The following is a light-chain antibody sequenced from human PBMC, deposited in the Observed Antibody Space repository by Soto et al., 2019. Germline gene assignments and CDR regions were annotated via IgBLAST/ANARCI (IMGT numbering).Light chain of an antibody. V-gene: IGLV1-40*01. J-gene: IGLJ3*02. Sequence: QSVLTQPPSVSGAPGQRVTISCTGSSSNIGAGYDVHWYQQLPGTAPKLLIYGNSNRPSGVPDRFSGSKSGTSASLAITGLQAEDEADYYCSAWDNILNAWVFGGGTKLTVL. CDR2: GNS. CDR1: SSNIGAGYD. CDR3: SAWDNILNAWV.